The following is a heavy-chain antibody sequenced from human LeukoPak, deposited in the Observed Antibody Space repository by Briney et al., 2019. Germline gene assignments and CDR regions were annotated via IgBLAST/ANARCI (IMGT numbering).Heavy chain of an antibody. CDR1: GYTFTSYD. CDR2: MNPNSGNT. Sequence: GASVKVSCKASGYTFTSYDISWVRQATGQGLEWMGWMNPNSGNTGYAQKFQGRVTMTRNTSISTAYMELSSLRSEDTAVYYCARVYSSSQNYYYYYYMDVWGKGTTVTISS. V-gene: IGHV1-8*01. D-gene: IGHD6-13*01. J-gene: IGHJ6*03. CDR3: ARVYSSSQNYYYYYYMDV.